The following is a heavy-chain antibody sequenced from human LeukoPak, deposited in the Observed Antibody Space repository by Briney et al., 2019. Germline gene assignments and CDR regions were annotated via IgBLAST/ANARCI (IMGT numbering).Heavy chain of an antibody. V-gene: IGHV1-24*01. Sequence: ASVKVSCKVSGYTLTELSMHWVRQAPGKGLDWMGGFDPEDGETIYAQKFQGRVTMTEDTSTDTAYMELSSLRSEDTAVYYCATVSQLVWDAFDIWGQGTMVTVSS. CDR3: ATVSQLVWDAFDI. CDR1: GYTLTELS. D-gene: IGHD6-13*01. J-gene: IGHJ3*02. CDR2: FDPEDGET.